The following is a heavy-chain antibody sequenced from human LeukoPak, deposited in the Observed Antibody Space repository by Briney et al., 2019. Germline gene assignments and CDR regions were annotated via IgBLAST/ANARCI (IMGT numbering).Heavy chain of an antibody. J-gene: IGHJ4*02. CDR2: ISAYNGNT. D-gene: IGHD2-15*01. CDR1: GYTFTSYG. Sequence: ASVKVSCKASGYTFTSYGISWVRQAPGQGLEWMGWISAYNGNTNYAQKLQGRVIMTTDTSTSTAYMELGSLRSDDTAVYYCARTTGFIVVVVAAHFDYWGQGTLVTVSS. CDR3: ARTTGFIVVVVAAHFDY. V-gene: IGHV1-18*01.